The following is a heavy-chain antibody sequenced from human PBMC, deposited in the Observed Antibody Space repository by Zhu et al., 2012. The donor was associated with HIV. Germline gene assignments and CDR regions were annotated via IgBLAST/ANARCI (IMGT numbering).Heavy chain of an antibody. CDR1: GGSISSNNW. V-gene: IGHV4-4*02. CDR3: ARGKDFGSGNYFYGYLDY. Sequence: QVQLQESGPGLVKPSGTLSLTCTVSGGSISSNNWWSWVRQAPGKGLEWIAEIYHTGSINYNPSLRSRLTVSIDKSKNQFSLTLKSVTAADTAVYFCARGKDFGSGNYFYGYLDYWGQGVLVTVSS. D-gene: IGHD3-10*01. CDR2: IYHTGSI. J-gene: IGHJ4*02.